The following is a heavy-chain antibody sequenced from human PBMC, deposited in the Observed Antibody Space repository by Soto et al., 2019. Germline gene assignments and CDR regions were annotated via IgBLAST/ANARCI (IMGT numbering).Heavy chain of an antibody. CDR1: GYTFTNNY. Sequence: QEQLVQSGAEVREPGASVKVSFKASGYTFTNNYIQWVRQAPGQGLEWLAMINPRNGDTRHAQVFQGRITLTSDTSTTTAYMEIKSLRSEDTAFYYCARDRPHAWLDPWGQGTLVTVSS. CDR3: ARDRPHAWLDP. CDR2: INPRNGDT. J-gene: IGHJ5*02. V-gene: IGHV1-46*01.